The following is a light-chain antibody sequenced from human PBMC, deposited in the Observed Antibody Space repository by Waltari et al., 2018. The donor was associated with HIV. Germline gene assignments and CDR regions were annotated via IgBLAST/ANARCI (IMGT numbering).Light chain of an antibody. CDR3: AAWDDSLSGWV. Sequence: QSVLTQPPSASGTPGQRVTISCSGSSSNIGSNYVYWYQQLPGTAPKLLIYRNNQRPSGVPDRFSGSKSGTSASLAISGLRSEDEADYYCAAWDDSLSGWVFG. V-gene: IGLV1-47*01. CDR1: SSNIGSNY. J-gene: IGLJ3*02. CDR2: RNN.